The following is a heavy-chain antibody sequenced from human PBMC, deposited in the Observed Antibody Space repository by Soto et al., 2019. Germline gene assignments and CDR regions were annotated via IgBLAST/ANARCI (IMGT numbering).Heavy chain of an antibody. CDR3: ERDRCSGWYYFDN. V-gene: IGHV1-46*01. CDR1: GYILTNYY. Sequence: QVQLEQSGAEVKKPGASVKVSCKAFGYILTNYYMHWVRQAPGQGLEWMGIINPSTGTTTYAQKFLGRVTVTRDTSTSTVYMELTSLRSEDTAVYYCERDRCSGWYYFDNWGQGTLVTVSS. CDR2: INPSTGTT. D-gene: IGHD6-19*01. J-gene: IGHJ4*02.